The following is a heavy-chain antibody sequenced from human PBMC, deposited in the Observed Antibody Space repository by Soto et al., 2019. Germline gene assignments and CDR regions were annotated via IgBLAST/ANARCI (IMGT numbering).Heavy chain of an antibody. CDR3: ARGYSYGSFFDY. Sequence: AAVKVSCKASGYTFTGYYMHWVRQAPGQGLEWMGWINPSSGGTNYAQKFQGRVTMTRDTSISTAYMELSRLGSDDTAVYYCARGYSYGSFFDYWGQGTLVTVSS. D-gene: IGHD5-18*01. CDR2: INPSSGGT. V-gene: IGHV1-2*02. CDR1: GYTFTGYY. J-gene: IGHJ4*02.